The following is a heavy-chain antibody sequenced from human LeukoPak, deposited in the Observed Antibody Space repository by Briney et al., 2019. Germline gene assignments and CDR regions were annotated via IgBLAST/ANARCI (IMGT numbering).Heavy chain of an antibody. CDR3: ARHSGTLGYFDY. CDR1: GGSISSYY. Sequence: KPSETLSLTCTVSGGSISSYYWSWIRQPPGKGLEWIGYFYYRGSTNYNPSLKSRVTISLDTSKSQFSLRLRSVTAADTAVYYCARHSGTLGYFDYWGQGTRVTVSS. CDR2: FYYRGST. J-gene: IGHJ4*02. D-gene: IGHD1-14*01. V-gene: IGHV4-59*12.